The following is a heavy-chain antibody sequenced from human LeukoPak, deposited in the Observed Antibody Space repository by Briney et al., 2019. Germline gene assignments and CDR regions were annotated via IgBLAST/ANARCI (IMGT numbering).Heavy chain of an antibody. CDR1: GYSISSGYY. V-gene: IGHV4-38-2*02. CDR2: IYRSGST. D-gene: IGHD6-13*01. CDR3: ARGKGLTAAGSV. J-gene: IGHJ4*02. Sequence: SETLSLTCTVSGYSISSGYYWGWIRQPPGKGLEWIGSIYRSGSTYYNPSPKSRVTISVDTSKNQFSLKLSSVTAADTAVYYCARGKGLTAAGSVWGQGTLVTVSS.